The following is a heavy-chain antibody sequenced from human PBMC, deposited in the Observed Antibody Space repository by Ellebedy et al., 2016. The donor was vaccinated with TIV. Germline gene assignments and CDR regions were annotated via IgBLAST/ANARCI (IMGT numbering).Heavy chain of an antibody. J-gene: IGHJ4*02. Sequence: GESLKISCATSGFTFSPYGMHWVRQAPGKGLEWVAVIWYGGTNTNYADSVKGRFTISSDNSKNTLYLQMNSLRAEDTAVYYCATQNSGTYSFYFDYWGQGTLVTVSS. CDR2: IWYGGTNT. V-gene: IGHV3-33*08. CDR1: GFTFSPYG. CDR3: ATQNSGTYSFYFDY. D-gene: IGHD1-26*01.